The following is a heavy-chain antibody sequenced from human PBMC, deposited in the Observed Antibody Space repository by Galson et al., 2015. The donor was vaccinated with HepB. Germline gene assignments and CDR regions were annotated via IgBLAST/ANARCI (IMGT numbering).Heavy chain of an antibody. J-gene: IGHJ4*02. D-gene: IGHD2-15*01. Sequence: SVKVSCKASGGTFSSYAISWVRQAPGQGLEWMGRIIPILGIANYAQKFQGRVTITADKSTSTAYMELSSLRSEDTAVYYCARGAATLSGKTCYFDYWGQGTLVTVSS. CDR1: GGTFSSYA. CDR2: IIPILGIA. V-gene: IGHV1-69*04. CDR3: ARGAATLSGKTCYFDY.